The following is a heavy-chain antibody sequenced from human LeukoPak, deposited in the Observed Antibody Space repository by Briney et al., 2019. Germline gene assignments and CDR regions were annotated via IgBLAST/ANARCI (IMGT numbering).Heavy chain of an antibody. CDR2: INHSGST. D-gene: IGHD3-22*01. Sequence: SETLSLTCAVYGGSFSGYYWSWIRQPPGKGLEWIGEINHSGSTNYNPSLKSRVTISVDTSKNQFSLKLSSVTAADTAVYYCARGPYDSSGYYPAPFDYWGQGTLVTVSS. V-gene: IGHV4-34*01. CDR3: ARGPYDSSGYYPAPFDY. CDR1: GGSFSGYY. J-gene: IGHJ4*02.